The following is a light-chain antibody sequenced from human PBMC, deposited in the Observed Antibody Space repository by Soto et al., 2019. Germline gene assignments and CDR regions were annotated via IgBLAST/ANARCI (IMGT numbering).Light chain of an antibody. CDR1: QYVGTR. CDR3: QHRNNWIT. J-gene: IGKJ5*01. Sequence: EIVLTQSPATLSSSPGETATLSCRASQYVGTRLAWYQHKPGQAPRLLIYYTSNRATGIPARFSGSGSGTDFTLTINSLAPEDFAVYYCQHRNNWITFGQGTRLEIK. V-gene: IGKV3-11*01. CDR2: YTS.